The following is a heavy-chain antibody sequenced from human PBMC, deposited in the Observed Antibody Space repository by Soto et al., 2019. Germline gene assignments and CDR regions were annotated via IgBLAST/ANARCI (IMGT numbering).Heavy chain of an antibody. D-gene: IGHD4-17*01. CDR1: GYTFTSYG. CDR2: ISAYNGNT. Sequence: QVQLVQSGAEVKKPGASVKVSCKASGYTFTSYGISWVRQAPGQGLEWMGWISAYNGNTNYAQKLQGRVTMTTDTSTSTAYMELRSLRSDDTAVYYCARETVTTGWYYYGMDVWGQGATVTVSS. CDR3: ARETVTTGWYYYGMDV. J-gene: IGHJ6*02. V-gene: IGHV1-18*01.